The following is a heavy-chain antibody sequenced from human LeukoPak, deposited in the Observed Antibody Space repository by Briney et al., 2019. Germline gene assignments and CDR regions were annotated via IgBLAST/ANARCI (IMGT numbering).Heavy chain of an antibody. V-gene: IGHV1-46*01. CDR2: INPSGGST. J-gene: IGHJ4*02. D-gene: IGHD2-2*01. Sequence: ASVKVSCKASGYTFTSYYMHWVRQAPGQGLEWMGIINPSGGSTSYAQKFQGRVTMTRDTSTSTVYMELSSLRSEDTAVYYCARAGDCSSTSRYGFDYWGQGTLVTVSS. CDR1: GYTFTSYY. CDR3: ARAGDCSSTSRYGFDY.